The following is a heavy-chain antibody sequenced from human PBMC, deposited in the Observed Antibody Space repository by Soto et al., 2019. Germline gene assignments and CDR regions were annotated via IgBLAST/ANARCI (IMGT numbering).Heavy chain of an antibody. V-gene: IGHV4-61*01. J-gene: IGHJ5*02. Sequence: SETLSLTCTVSGGSVSSGSYYWSWIRQPPGKGLEWIGYIYYSGSTYYNPSLKSRVTISVDRSKNQFSLKLSSVTAADTAVYYCAREVYSGYEAYNWFDPWGQGTLVTVSS. D-gene: IGHD5-12*01. CDR1: GGSVSSGSYY. CDR3: AREVYSGYEAYNWFDP. CDR2: IYYSGST.